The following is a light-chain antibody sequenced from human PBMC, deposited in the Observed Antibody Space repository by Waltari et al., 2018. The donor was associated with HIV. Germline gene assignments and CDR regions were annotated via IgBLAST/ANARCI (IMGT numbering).Light chain of an antibody. V-gene: IGKV3-15*01. Sequence: EIVMTQSPATLSVSLGERATLSCRASQSVRYNLAGYQQKPGQPPRLLIYGASTRATGIPAMFSASGSGTEFTLTISSLQSEDFAVYYCQQYKYWPPWTFGQGTKVDIK. CDR2: GAS. CDR3: QQYKYWPPWT. CDR1: QSVRYN. J-gene: IGKJ1*01.